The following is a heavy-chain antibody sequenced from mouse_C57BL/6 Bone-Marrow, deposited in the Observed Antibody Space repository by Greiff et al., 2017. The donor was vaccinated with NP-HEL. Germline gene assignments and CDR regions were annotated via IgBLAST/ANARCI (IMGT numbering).Heavy chain of an antibody. Sequence: EVKLVESGGGLVQPGGSLSLSCAASGFTFTDYYMSWVRQPPGKALEWLGFIRNKANGYTTEYSASVKGRFTISRDNDQSILYLQMNALRAEDSATYYCARSLIDYDYHGGFAYWGQGNVVTVSA. CDR2: IRNKANGYTT. V-gene: IGHV7-3*01. CDR1: GFTFTDYY. J-gene: IGHJ3*01. D-gene: IGHD2-4*01. CDR3: ARSLIDYDYHGGFAY.